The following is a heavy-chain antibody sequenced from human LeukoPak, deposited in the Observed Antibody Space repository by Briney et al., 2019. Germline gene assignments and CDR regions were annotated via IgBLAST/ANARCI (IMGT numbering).Heavy chain of an antibody. CDR3: AKWGDYDVLTGYYVSDY. D-gene: IGHD3-9*01. CDR2: ITGSGGST. CDR1: GFIFSNYA. V-gene: IGHV3-23*01. J-gene: IGHJ4*02. Sequence: GGSLRLSCAASGFIFSNYAMSWVRQAPGKGREWVSAITGSGGSTYYADSVKGRFTISRDNSKNTLYLQMNSLRAEDTAVYYCAKWGDYDVLTGYYVSDYWGQGTLVTVSS.